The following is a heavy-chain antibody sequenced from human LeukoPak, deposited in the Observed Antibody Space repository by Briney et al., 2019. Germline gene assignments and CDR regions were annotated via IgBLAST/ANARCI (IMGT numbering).Heavy chain of an antibody. CDR1: ELTFSNYA. Sequence: QSGGSLRLSGVAFELTFSNYAMSWVRQAPGKGLEWVSAISASGDSTYYADSVKGRFTISRDNSKSTVYLQMNSFRAEDTAVYYCAKVYFGPDYYIDVWGKGTTVTVSS. D-gene: IGHD3-10*01. CDR3: AKVYFGPDYYIDV. V-gene: IGHV3-23*01. J-gene: IGHJ6*03. CDR2: ISASGDST.